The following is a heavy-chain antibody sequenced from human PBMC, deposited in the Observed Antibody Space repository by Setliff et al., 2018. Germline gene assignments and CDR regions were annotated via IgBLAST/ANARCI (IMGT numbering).Heavy chain of an antibody. D-gene: IGHD6-19*01. J-gene: IGHJ4*02. V-gene: IGHV3-33*06. Sequence: SLKISCAASGFTFSSYGMHWVRQAPGKGLEWVAVIWYDGSNKYYADSVKGRFTISRDNSKNTLYLQMNSLRAEDTAVYYCAKAGSGWYGLGDYWGQGTLVTVSS. CDR1: GFTFSSYG. CDR3: AKAGSGWYGLGDY. CDR2: IWYDGSNK.